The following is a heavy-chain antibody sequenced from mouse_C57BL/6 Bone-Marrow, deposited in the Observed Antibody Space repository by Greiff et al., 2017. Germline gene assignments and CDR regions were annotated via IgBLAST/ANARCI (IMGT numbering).Heavy chain of an antibody. CDR3: ARRYSIYAMDY. CDR2: INPYNGGT. Sequence: VQLQQSGPVLVKPGASVKMSCKASGYTFTDYYMNWVKQSHGKSLEWIGVINPYNGGTSYNQKFKSKATLTVDKSSSTAYMELNSLTSEDSAVYYCARRYSIYAMDYWGQGTSVTVSS. D-gene: IGHD2-14*01. CDR1: GYTFTDYY. V-gene: IGHV1-19*01. J-gene: IGHJ4*01.